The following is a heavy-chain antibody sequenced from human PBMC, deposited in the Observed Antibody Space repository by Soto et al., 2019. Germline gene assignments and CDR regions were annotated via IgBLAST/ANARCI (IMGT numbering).Heavy chain of an antibody. CDR1: GFTFSGSA. V-gene: IGHV3-73*01. CDR2: IRSKANSYAT. J-gene: IGHJ4*02. Sequence: GGSLRLSCAASGFTFSGSAMHWVRQASGKGLEWVGRIRSKANSYATAYAASVKGRFTISRDDSKNTAYLQMNSLKTEDTAVYYCARADYYGSSGYHLDYWAQGTLVTVSS. D-gene: IGHD3-22*01. CDR3: ARADYYGSSGYHLDY.